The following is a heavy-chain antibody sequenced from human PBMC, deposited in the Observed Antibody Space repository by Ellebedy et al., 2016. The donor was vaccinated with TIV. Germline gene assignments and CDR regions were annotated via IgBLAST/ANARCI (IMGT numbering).Heavy chain of an antibody. V-gene: IGHV3-74*01. Sequence: PGGSLRLSCAASGFSFSLYWMHWVRQVPGERPVWVSRIDKDESTFSYADSVKGRFSISRDNAKSTLYLEMNSLRIEDTAVYYCVRGRLFSDYYKGLDHWGQGTLVAVSS. CDR2: IDKDESTF. CDR1: GFSFSLYW. D-gene: IGHD4-17*01. CDR3: VRGRLFSDYYKGLDH. J-gene: IGHJ5*02.